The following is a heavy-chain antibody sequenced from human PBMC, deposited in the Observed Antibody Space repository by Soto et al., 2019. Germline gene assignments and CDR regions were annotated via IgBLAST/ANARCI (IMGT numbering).Heavy chain of an antibody. J-gene: IGHJ4*02. CDR1: GGSISSGDYY. CDR3: ARFLEWLQTFDY. D-gene: IGHD3-3*01. Sequence: SETLSLTCTVSGGSISSGDYYWSWIRQPPGKGLEWIGYTYYSGSTYYNPSLKSRVTISVDTSKNQFSLKLSSVTAADTAVYYCARFLEWLQTFDYWGQGTLVTVSS. CDR2: TYYSGST. V-gene: IGHV4-30-4*01.